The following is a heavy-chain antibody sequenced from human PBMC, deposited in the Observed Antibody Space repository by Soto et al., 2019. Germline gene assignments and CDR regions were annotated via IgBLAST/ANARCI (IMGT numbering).Heavy chain of an antibody. CDR2: ISSSGSTI. Sequence: GGSLRLSCAASGFTFSSYEMNWVRQAPGKGLEWVSYISSSGSTIYYADSVKGRFTISRDNAKNSLYLQLNSLRAEDTAVYYCARFASGRVAVVFYWFDPWGQGALVTVSS. CDR3: ARFASGRVAVVFYWFDP. D-gene: IGHD6-19*01. CDR1: GFTFSSYE. J-gene: IGHJ5*02. V-gene: IGHV3-48*03.